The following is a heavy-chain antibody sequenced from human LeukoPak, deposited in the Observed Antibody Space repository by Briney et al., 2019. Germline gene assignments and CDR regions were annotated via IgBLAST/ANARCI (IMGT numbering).Heavy chain of an antibody. CDR2: IYYSGST. J-gene: IGHJ1*01. D-gene: IGHD6-19*01. CDR3: ARSIAVAEVLYFQH. Sequence: SETLSLTCTVSGGSTSSYSWSWIRHHPGKGLGWIGYIYYSGSTNYNPSLKSRVTISVDTSKNQFSLKLSSVTAADTAEYYCARSIAVAEVLYFQHWGQGTLVTVSS. CDR1: GGSTSSYS. V-gene: IGHV4-59*01.